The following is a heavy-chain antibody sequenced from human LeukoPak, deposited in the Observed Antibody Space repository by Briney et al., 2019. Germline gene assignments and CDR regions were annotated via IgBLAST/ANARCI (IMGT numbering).Heavy chain of an antibody. J-gene: IGHJ5*02. D-gene: IGHD3-10*01. CDR2: IYYSGSP. Sequence: SETLSLTCTVSGGSIASDSYFWAWIRQPPGKGLEWIGSIYYSGSPHYNPSLQSRATISVDTSKNHFSLKLSSVTAADTAVYYCARQEDVRVNMVRGLIIASPWFDPWGQGTLVTVSS. V-gene: IGHV4-39*01. CDR3: ARQEDVRVNMVRGLIIASPWFDP. CDR1: GGSIASDSYF.